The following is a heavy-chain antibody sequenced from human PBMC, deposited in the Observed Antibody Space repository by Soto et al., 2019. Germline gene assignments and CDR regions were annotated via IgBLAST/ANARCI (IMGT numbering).Heavy chain of an antibody. J-gene: IGHJ3*02. CDR3: TIGSWSGEVFDI. CDR1: GGTFSTYS. Sequence: QVQLVQSGAEVKKPGSSVKVSCKDSGGTFSTYSMFWVRQAPGQGLEWMGRIIPMLGVRNYAQRFQDRFTITADKSTATVHIELSSLRSEDTALYYCTIGSWSGEVFDIWGQGTMVTVSS. V-gene: IGHV1-69*02. D-gene: IGHD2-21*01. CDR2: IIPMLGVR.